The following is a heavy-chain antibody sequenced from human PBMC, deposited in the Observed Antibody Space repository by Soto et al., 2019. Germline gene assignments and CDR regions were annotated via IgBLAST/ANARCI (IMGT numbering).Heavy chain of an antibody. CDR2: IYYSGST. J-gene: IGHJ4*02. CDR1: GFTFSSYS. V-gene: IGHV4-30-4*08. D-gene: IGHD1-26*01. Sequence: LRLSCAASGFTFSSYSMNWIRQPPGKGLEWIGYIYYSGSTYYNPSLKSRVTISVDTSKNQFSLKLSSVTAADTAVYYCARDGTLRSLDYWGQGTLVTVSS. CDR3: ARDGTLRSLDY.